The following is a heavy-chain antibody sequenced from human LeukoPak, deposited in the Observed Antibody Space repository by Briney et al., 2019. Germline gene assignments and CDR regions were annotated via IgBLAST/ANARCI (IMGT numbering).Heavy chain of an antibody. J-gene: IGHJ5*02. V-gene: IGHV4-31*03. CDR2: IYYSGST. D-gene: IGHD2-2*01. Sequence: SQTLSLTCTVSGDSISSNSNYYWSWIRQHPGKGLEWIGYIYYSGSTYYNPSLKSRVTISVDTSKNQFSLKLSSVTAADTAVYYCARRGIVVPAVPTVGGWFDPWGQGTLVTVSS. CDR3: ARRGIVVPAVPTVGGWFDP. CDR1: GDSISSNSNYY.